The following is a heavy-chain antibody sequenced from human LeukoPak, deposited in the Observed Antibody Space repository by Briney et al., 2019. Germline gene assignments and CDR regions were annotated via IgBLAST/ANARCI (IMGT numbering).Heavy chain of an antibody. CDR2: MNPNSGNT. CDR3: ARGSVEQLVPNLDY. J-gene: IGHJ4*02. V-gene: IGHV1-8*03. D-gene: IGHD6-6*01. Sequence: ASVKVSCKASGYTFTSYDINWVRRATGQGLEWMGWMNPNSGNTGYAQKFQGRVTITRNTSISTAYMELSSLRSEDTAVYYCARGSVEQLVPNLDYWGQGTLVTVSS. CDR1: GYTFTSYD.